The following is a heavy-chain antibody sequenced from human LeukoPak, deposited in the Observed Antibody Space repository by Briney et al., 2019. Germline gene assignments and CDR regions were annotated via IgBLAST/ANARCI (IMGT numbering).Heavy chain of an antibody. V-gene: IGHV4-4*02. CDR1: GGSISSSNW. Sequence: SETLSLTCAVSGGSISSSNWWSWVRQPPGKGLEWIGEINHSGSTNYNPSLKSRVTISVDKSKNQFSLKLSSVTAADTAVYYCARDRITGTPSFDYWGQGTLVTVSS. CDR3: ARDRITGTPSFDY. D-gene: IGHD1-7*01. J-gene: IGHJ4*02. CDR2: INHSGST.